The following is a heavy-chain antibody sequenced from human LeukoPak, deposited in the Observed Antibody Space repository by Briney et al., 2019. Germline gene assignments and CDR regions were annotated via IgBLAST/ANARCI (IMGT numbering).Heavy chain of an antibody. J-gene: IGHJ5*02. V-gene: IGHV4-59*01. CDR1: GGSISDYY. CDR3: ARGAAFDP. Sequence: SETLSLTCAVSGGSISDYYWSWIRQPPGRGLEWIGFIYHSGSTNCNPSLKSRVTMSIDTSKHQFSLKLSSVTAADTAVYYCARGAAFDPWGQGTLVTVSS. CDR2: IYHSGST.